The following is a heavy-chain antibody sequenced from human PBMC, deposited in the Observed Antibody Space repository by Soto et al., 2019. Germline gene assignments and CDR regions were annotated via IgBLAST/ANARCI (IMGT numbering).Heavy chain of an antibody. V-gene: IGHV4-4*02. CDR1: GGSISSSNW. CDR2: IYHSGST. J-gene: IGHJ4*02. D-gene: IGHD5-12*01. Sequence: SETLSLTCAVSGGSISSSNWWSWVRQPPGKGLEWIGEIYHSGSTNYNPSLKSRVTISVDKSKNQFSLKLSSVTAADTAVYYCARDQGDGYNSYYFDYWGQGTLVTVSS. CDR3: ARDQGDGYNSYYFDY.